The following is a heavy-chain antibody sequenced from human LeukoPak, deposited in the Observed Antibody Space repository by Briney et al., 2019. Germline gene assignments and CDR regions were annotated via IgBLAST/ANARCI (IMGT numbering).Heavy chain of an antibody. Sequence: SVKVSCKASGGTFSSYAISWVRQAPGQGLEWMGRIIPIFGTANYAQKFQGRVTITTDESTSTAYMELSSLRSEDTAVYYCARELYYYDSSGHLDYWGQGTLVTVSS. CDR3: ARELYYYDSSGHLDY. D-gene: IGHD3-22*01. J-gene: IGHJ4*02. CDR1: GGTFSSYA. V-gene: IGHV1-69*05. CDR2: IIPIFGTA.